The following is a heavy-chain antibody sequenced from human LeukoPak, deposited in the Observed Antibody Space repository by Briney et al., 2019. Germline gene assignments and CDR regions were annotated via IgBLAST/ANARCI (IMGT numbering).Heavy chain of an antibody. CDR1: GFTFSNYW. J-gene: IGHJ4*02. D-gene: IGHD3-10*01. V-gene: IGHV3-21*03. CDR2: ISSTSSYI. Sequence: GGSLRLSCAASGFTFSNYWMHWVRQAPGKGLEWVSSISSTSSYIDYAESVKGRFTISRDNAKNSVYLEMNTLRAEDTALYYCASGSTLDYWGQGTLVTVSS. CDR3: ASGSTLDY.